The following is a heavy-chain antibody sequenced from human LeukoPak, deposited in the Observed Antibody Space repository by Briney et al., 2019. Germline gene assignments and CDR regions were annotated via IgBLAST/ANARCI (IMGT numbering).Heavy chain of an antibody. J-gene: IGHJ4*02. Sequence: GASLQISCKGSGYSFTSYWIGWVRQLPGKGLEWMGIIYPGDSDTRYSPSFQGQVTISADKSISTAYLQWSSLKASDTAMYYCAGLEVTTGPFDYWGQGTLVTVSS. CDR2: IYPGDSDT. CDR1: GYSFTSYW. V-gene: IGHV5-51*01. D-gene: IGHD4-17*01. CDR3: AGLEVTTGPFDY.